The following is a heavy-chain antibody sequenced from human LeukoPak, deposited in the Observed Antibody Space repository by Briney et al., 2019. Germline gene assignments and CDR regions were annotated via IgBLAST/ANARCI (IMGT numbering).Heavy chain of an antibody. CDR1: GFTVSSNY. V-gene: IGHV3-53*01. CDR3: ARGGSYLSAFDI. J-gene: IGHJ3*02. CDR2: IYSGGST. Sequence: GGSLRLSCAASGFTVSSNYMSWVRQAPGKGLEWVSIIYSGGSTFYADSAKGRFTISRDNSKNTLYLQMNSLRAEDTAVYYCARGGSYLSAFDIWGQGTMVTIAS. D-gene: IGHD1-26*01.